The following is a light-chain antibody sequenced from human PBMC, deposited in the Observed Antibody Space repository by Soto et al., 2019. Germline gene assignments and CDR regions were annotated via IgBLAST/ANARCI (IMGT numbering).Light chain of an antibody. V-gene: IGKV3-15*01. CDR3: QQYNNWPRGT. CDR1: PSVSSN. Sequence: EIVMTQSQATLSVSPGERATLSCRASPSVSSNLAWYQQKPGQAPRLLIYGASTRATGIPARFSGSGSGTEFKLTISSLQSEYFAVYYCQQYNNWPRGTFGQGTELESK. CDR2: GAS. J-gene: IGKJ2*02.